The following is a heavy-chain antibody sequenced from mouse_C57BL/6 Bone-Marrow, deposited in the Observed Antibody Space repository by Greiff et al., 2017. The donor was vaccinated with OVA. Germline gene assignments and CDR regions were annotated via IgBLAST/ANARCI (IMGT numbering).Heavy chain of an antibody. Sequence: QVQLKQSGAELMKPGASVKLSCKATGYTFSGYWIEWVKQRPGHGLEWIGEILPGSGSDNHNEKFKGKATFTADTSSNTAYMQLSSLTTEDSAIYYCARRLLLQGFDYWGQGTTLTVSS. J-gene: IGHJ2*01. V-gene: IGHV1-9*01. D-gene: IGHD2-3*01. CDR3: ARRLLLQGFDY. CDR2: ILPGSGSD. CDR1: GYTFSGYW.